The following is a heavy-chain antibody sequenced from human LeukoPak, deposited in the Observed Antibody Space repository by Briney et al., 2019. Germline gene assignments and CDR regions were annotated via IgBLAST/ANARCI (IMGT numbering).Heavy chain of an antibody. J-gene: IGHJ6*02. V-gene: IGHV3-48*03. Sequence: PGGSLRLSCAASGFTFSSYEMNWVRQAPGKGLEWVSHISSSGNTIYYADSVKGRISISRDKAKKSLYLQMNSLRAKDTAVYYCTRAGNYYYGMDVWGQGTTVTVSS. CDR2: ISSSGNTI. CDR1: GFTFSSYE. CDR3: TRAGNYYYGMDV.